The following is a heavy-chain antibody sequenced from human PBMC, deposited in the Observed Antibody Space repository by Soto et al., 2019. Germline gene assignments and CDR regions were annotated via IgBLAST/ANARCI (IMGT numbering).Heavy chain of an antibody. J-gene: IGHJ4*02. V-gene: IGHV4-4*07. CDR3: ARGSLKFDF. Sequence: AETLSLTCSVSGGSLSYYSWSWVRQPAGRGLEWIGRIFDSGITNYSPSLRSRITMSVDTSKNQFSLKLSSVTAADTAVYYCARGSLKFDFWGLGTLVTVSS. D-gene: IGHD3-10*01. CDR1: GGSLSYYS. CDR2: IFDSGIT.